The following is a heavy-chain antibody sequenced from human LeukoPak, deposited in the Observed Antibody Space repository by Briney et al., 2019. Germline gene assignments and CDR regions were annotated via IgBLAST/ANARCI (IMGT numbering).Heavy chain of an antibody. V-gene: IGHV3-30-3*01. CDR2: ISYDGSNE. Sequence: GGSLRLSCAASGFTFSSYTMHWVRQAPGKGLEWVAAISYDGSNEYYADSVKGRFTISRDNSKNTLYLQMNSLRAEDTAVYYCARGRNLVATSGYFDYWGQGILVAVSS. CDR1: GFTFSSYT. D-gene: IGHD5-12*01. J-gene: IGHJ4*02. CDR3: ARGRNLVATSGYFDY.